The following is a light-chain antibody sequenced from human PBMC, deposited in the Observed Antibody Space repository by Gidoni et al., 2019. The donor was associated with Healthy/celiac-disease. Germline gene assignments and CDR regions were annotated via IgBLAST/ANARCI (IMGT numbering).Light chain of an antibody. CDR2: DAS. J-gene: IGKJ5*01. CDR3: QQYDHLPIT. CDR1: QDISNY. Sequence: DIQMTQSPSSLSASVGDRVTITCQASQDISNYLNWYQQEPGKAPKLLIYDASNLETGVPSRFSGSGSGTDFTFTISSLQPEDIATYYCQQYDHLPITFXEXTRLEIK. V-gene: IGKV1-33*01.